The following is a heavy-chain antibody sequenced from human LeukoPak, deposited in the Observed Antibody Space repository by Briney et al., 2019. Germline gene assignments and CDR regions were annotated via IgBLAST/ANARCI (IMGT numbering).Heavy chain of an antibody. CDR3: ARTPSVVVTAGPWLGWFDP. Sequence: SVKVSCKASGGTFSNYAISWVRQAPGQGLEWMGGIIPIFGRANYAQKFQGRVTITADESTSTAYMELSSLRSEDTAVYYCARTPSVVVTAGPWLGWFDPWGQGTLVTVSS. D-gene: IGHD2-21*02. V-gene: IGHV1-69*13. J-gene: IGHJ5*02. CDR2: IIPIFGRA. CDR1: GGTFSNYA.